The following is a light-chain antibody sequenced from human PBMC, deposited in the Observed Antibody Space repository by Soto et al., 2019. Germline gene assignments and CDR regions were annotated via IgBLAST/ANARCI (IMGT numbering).Light chain of an antibody. CDR1: QSVIQTSNNKSY. V-gene: IGKV4-1*01. J-gene: IGKJ2*01. CDR2: WAS. CDR3: QQYYTTPRT. Sequence: DIVMTQSPDSLSVSLGVRATINCKSSQSVIQTSNNKSYLAWYQQKPGQPPELLLYWASARESGVPDRFSGSGSGTDFTLTISSLQAEDVAVYYCQQYYTTPRTFGQGTKVEIK.